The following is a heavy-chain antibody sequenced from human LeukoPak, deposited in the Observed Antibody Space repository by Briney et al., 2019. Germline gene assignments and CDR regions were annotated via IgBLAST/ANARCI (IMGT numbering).Heavy chain of an antibody. CDR3: ARELPYYYYGMDV. D-gene: IGHD1-26*01. CDR2: IWYDGSNK. CDR1: GFTFSSYG. Sequence: PGGSLRLSCAASGFTFSSYGMHWVRQAPGKGLEWVAVIWYDGSNKYYADSVKGRFTISRDNSKNTLHLQMNSLRAEDTAVYYCARELPYYYYGMDVWGQGTTVTVSS. V-gene: IGHV3-33*01. J-gene: IGHJ6*02.